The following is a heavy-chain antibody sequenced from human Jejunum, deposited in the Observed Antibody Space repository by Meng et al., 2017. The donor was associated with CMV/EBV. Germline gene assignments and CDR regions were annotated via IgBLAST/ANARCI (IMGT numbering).Heavy chain of an antibody. D-gene: IGHD2-2*01. J-gene: IGHJ4*02. Sequence: QVPLEESGPGLGQPSGTPSLTSTVSGDSISSGRHFWGWIRQAPGKGLEWIATIHYTETTHYNPSLKSRITISVDTSKNQISLKVNSVTAADTAMYYCAADISTAWFYYWGQGTLVTVSS. CDR1: GDSISSGRHF. CDR2: IHYTETT. CDR3: AADISTAWFYY. V-gene: IGHV4-39*07.